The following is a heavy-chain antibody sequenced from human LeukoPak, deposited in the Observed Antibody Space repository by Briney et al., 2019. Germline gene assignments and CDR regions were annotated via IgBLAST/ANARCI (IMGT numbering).Heavy chain of an antibody. V-gene: IGHV4-59*01. J-gene: IGHJ4*02. CDR2: IYYSGST. Sequence: SETLSLTCTVSGGSISSYYWSWIRQPPGKGLEWIGHIYYSGSTNYNPSLKSRVTISIDTSKNQFSLRLSSVTAADMAVYYCARGAAGYSYGWGQGTLVTVSS. CDR3: ARGAAGYSYG. D-gene: IGHD5-18*01. CDR1: GGSISSYY.